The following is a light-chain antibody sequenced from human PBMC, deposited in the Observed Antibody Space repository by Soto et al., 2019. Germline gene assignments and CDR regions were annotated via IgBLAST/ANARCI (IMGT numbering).Light chain of an antibody. V-gene: IGKV1-5*01. CDR1: QSISTW. J-gene: IGKJ4*01. CDR3: QQHNAYSGLG. CDR2: DDS. Sequence: DIQLTQSPSTLSASVGDRVTITCRATQSISTWLAWYQQKPAQAPKLLIYDDSNLKSGVPSRFSGSGSGTEFTLTISNLQPDDFASYYCQQHNAYSGLGFGGGTRVEVK.